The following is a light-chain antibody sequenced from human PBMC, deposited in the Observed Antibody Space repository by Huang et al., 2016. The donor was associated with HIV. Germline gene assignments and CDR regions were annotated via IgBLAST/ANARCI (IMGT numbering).Light chain of an antibody. J-gene: IGKJ1*01. CDR2: AAY. CDR3: QQYGSSLWP. Sequence: EIVLTLSPGTLSLSPGERATLSGRSCQRVSSGSLAWYHQKPGQAPRLLIYAAYSRATGIPDRFSGSGSGTDFTLTISRVGPEDLAVYYCQQYGSSLWPFGQGTKVEIK. V-gene: IGKV3-20*01. CDR1: QRVSSGS.